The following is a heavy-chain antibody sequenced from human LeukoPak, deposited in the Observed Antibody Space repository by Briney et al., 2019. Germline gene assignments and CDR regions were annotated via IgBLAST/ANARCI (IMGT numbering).Heavy chain of an antibody. CDR2: INHSGST. Sequence: AETLSLTCAVYGGSFSGYYWSWIRQPPGKGLEWIGEINHSGSTNYNPSLKSRVTISVDTSKNQFSLKLSSVTAADTAVYYCAHQTYYYGSGSPDYWGQGTLVTVSS. D-gene: IGHD3-10*01. CDR1: GGSFSGYY. CDR3: AHQTYYYGSGSPDY. V-gene: IGHV4-34*01. J-gene: IGHJ4*02.